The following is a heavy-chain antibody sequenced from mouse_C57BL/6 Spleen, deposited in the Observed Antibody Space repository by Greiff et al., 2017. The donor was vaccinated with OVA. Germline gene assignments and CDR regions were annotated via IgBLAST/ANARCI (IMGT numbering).Heavy chain of an antibody. CDR3: ARRDYYARFAY. D-gene: IGHD1-1*01. CDR1: GYSFTGYY. V-gene: IGHV1-42*01. J-gene: IGHJ3*01. CDR2: INPSTGGT. Sequence: VQLQQSGPELVKPGASVKISCKASGYSFTGYYMNWVKQSPEKSLEWIGEINPSTGGTTYNQKFKAKATLTVDKSSSTAYMQLKSLTSEDSAVYYCARRDYYARFAYWGQGTLVTVSA.